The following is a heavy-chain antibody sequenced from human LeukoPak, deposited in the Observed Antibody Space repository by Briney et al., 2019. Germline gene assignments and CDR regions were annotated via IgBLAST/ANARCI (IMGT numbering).Heavy chain of an antibody. Sequence: GGSLTLSCAISGFTSTTAWMTWVRQAPGKGLEWVADIRQDGSDKYYVDSVKGRFTISRDNAKNSLYLQMNSLRAEDTAVYYCATYSSLNAREFQYWGQGTLVTVSS. V-gene: IGHV3-7*01. D-gene: IGHD3-22*01. J-gene: IGHJ1*01. CDR1: GFTSTTAW. CDR2: IRQDGSDK. CDR3: ATYSSLNAREFQY.